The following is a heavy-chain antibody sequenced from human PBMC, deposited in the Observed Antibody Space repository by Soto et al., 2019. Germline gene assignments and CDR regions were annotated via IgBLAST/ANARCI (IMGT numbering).Heavy chain of an antibody. CDR2: IILPFGTP. V-gene: IGHV1-69*12. CDR3: ARGPDYEGYFDY. J-gene: IGHJ4*02. Sequence: QVRLVQSEAEVKKPGSSVKVSCKASGGTFSNYAISWVRQAHGQGLEWMGVIILPFGTPNYAQTFQGRVTITADESMTTAYMELSGLRSEDTAVYYRARGPDYEGYFDYWGRGTLVTVSS. CDR1: GGTFSNYA. D-gene: IGHD4-17*01.